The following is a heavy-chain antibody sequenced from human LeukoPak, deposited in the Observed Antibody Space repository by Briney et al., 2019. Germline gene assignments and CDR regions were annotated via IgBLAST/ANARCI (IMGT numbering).Heavy chain of an antibody. CDR3: ARHGGYDRSGYWLDP. J-gene: IGHJ5*02. Sequence: PSETLSLTCTVSGGSITSSNYYWGWIRQPPGKGLEWIGSIYYSGSTYYNPSLKSRVTISVDTSKNQFSLKLSSVTAADTAVYYCARHGGYDRSGYWLDPWGQGTLVTVSS. D-gene: IGHD3-22*01. V-gene: IGHV4-39*01. CDR1: GGSITSSNYY. CDR2: IYYSGST.